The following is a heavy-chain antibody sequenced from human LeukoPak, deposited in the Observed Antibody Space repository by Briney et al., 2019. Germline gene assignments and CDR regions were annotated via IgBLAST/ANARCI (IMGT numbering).Heavy chain of an antibody. CDR2: IYYTGST. CDR1: GGSISSYY. V-gene: IGHV4-59*01. Sequence: SETLSLTCTVSGGSISSYYWSWIRQPPGKGLECIGYIYYTGSTNYNPSLKSRVTISVDTSKNQFSLKLSSVTAADTAVYYCARDRGITIFGVVMARGNWFDPWGQGTLVTVSS. D-gene: IGHD3-3*01. CDR3: ARDRGITIFGVVMARGNWFDP. J-gene: IGHJ5*02.